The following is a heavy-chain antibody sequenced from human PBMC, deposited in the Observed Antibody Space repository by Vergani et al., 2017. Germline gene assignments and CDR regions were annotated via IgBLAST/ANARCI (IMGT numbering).Heavy chain of an antibody. CDR2: IWYDGSNK. CDR1: GGSFSGYY. CDR3: ARDREWLGNTPRVFDY. V-gene: IGHV3-33*08. Sequence: QVQLQQWGAGLLKPSETLSLTCAVYGGSFSGYYWSWIRQPPGKGLEWVAVIWYDGSNKYYADSVKGRFTISRDNSKNTLYLQMNSLRAEDTAVYYCARDREWLGNTPRVFDYWGQGTLVTVSS. J-gene: IGHJ4*02. D-gene: IGHD6-19*01.